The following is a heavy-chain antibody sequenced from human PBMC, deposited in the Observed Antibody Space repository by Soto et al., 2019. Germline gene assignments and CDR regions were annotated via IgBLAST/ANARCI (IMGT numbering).Heavy chain of an antibody. Sequence: QVQLVQSGAEVKKPGSSVKVSCKASGGTFSSYTISWVRQAPGQGLEWMGRIIPILGIANYAQKFQGRVTITEGKSTRTDYMELSSPSPEDRAVYYWALDIGLGAGWGQGSQVTVSA. CDR2: IIPILGIA. V-gene: IGHV1-69*02. J-gene: IGHJ4*02. D-gene: IGHD2-8*02. CDR1: GGTFSSYT. CDR3: ALDIGLGAG.